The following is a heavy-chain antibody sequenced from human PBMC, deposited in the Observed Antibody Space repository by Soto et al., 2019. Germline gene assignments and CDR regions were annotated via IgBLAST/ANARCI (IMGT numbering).Heavy chain of an antibody. V-gene: IGHV3-53*01. CDR2: IYSGGST. D-gene: IGHD3-3*01. CDR3: ARGGKTYYDFWSGYWGYFDY. J-gene: IGHJ4*02. Sequence: EVQLVESGGGLIQPGGSLRLSCAASGFTVSSNYMSWVRQAPGKGLEWVSVIYSGGSTYYADSVKGRFTISRDNSKNTLYLQMNSLRAEDTAVYYCARGGKTYYDFWSGYWGYFDYWGQGTLVTVSS. CDR1: GFTVSSNY.